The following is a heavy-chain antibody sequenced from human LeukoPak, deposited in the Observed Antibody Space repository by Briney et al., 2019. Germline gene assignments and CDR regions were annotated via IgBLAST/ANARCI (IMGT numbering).Heavy chain of an antibody. CDR1: GFTFSSYS. J-gene: IGHJ3*02. V-gene: IGHV3-21*01. Sequence: GGSLRLSCAASGFTFSSYSMNWVRQAPGKGLEWVSSISSSSSYIYYADSVKGRFTIPRDNAKNSLYLQMNSLRAEDTAVYYCASGIYDFWSGSNDAFDIWGQGTMVTVSS. CDR2: ISSSSSYI. D-gene: IGHD3-3*01. CDR3: ASGIYDFWSGSNDAFDI.